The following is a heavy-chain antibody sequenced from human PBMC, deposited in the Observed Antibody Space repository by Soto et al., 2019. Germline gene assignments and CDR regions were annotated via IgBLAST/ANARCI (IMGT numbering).Heavy chain of an antibody. Sequence: LSLTCTVSGGSINTFYWSWVRQPAGKGLEWIGRIFSSGSISFNPSLESRVAMSVDTSKNHFSLNLSSVTAADMAVYYCAREGSYSAYNFAHGIQLWSFDFWGQGALVTVSS. V-gene: IGHV4-4*07. D-gene: IGHD5-12*01. CDR1: GGSINTFY. CDR3: AREGSYSAYNFAHGIQLWSFDF. J-gene: IGHJ4*02. CDR2: IFSSGSI.